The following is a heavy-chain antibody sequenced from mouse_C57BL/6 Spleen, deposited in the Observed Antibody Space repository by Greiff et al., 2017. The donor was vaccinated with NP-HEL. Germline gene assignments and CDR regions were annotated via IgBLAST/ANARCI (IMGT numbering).Heavy chain of an antibody. CDR3: ARVYYDYDDGLDY. J-gene: IGHJ2*01. D-gene: IGHD2-4*01. V-gene: IGHV1-82*01. CDR1: GYAFSSSW. CDR2: IYPGDGDT. Sequence: VQLQQSGPELVKPGASVKISCKASGYAFSSSWMTWVKQRPGKGLEWIGRIYPGDGDTNYNGKFKGKATLTADKSSSTAYMQLSSLTSEDSAVYFCARVYYDYDDGLDYGGQGTTLTVSS.